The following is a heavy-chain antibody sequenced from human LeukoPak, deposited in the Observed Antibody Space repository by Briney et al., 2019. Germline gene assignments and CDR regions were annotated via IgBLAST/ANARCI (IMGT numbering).Heavy chain of an antibody. CDR3: ARVEGYYYDSSGYRPVDY. Sequence: GGSPRLSCAASGFTFSSYWMSWVRQAPGKRLEWVANIKQDGSEKYYVDSVKGRFTISRDNAKNSLYLQMNSLRAEDTAVYYCARVEGYYYDSSGYRPVDYWGQGTLVTVSS. CDR1: GFTFSSYW. D-gene: IGHD3-22*01. V-gene: IGHV3-7*01. CDR2: IKQDGSEK. J-gene: IGHJ4*02.